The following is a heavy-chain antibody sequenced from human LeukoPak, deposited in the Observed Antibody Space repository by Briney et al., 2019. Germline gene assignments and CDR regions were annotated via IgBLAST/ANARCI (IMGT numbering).Heavy chain of an antibody. CDR2: IYYIGSS. Sequence: SETLSLTCTVSGASVSSGAYYWNWIRQHPGKGLEWIGYIYYIGSSDYNPSLKSRVSISADTSKNQISPRLSSVTAADTAVYYCAKSYCSGDSCHPTIVQHWGQGTLVIVSS. CDR1: GASVSSGAYY. J-gene: IGHJ1*01. V-gene: IGHV4-31*03. D-gene: IGHD2-15*01. CDR3: AKSYCSGDSCHPTIVQH.